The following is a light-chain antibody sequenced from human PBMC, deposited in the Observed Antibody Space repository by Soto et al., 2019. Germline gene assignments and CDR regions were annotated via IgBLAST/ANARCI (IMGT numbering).Light chain of an antibody. Sequence: EILLTQSPGTLSLSPGETATLSCRASQSVTSTYLAWYQQRLGQSPRLILYGVSTRGTGFPDRFSGGGSGPDFTLSISRLETEYSAVDYWHFKQFDSSLIYSLGQWTKLEI. CDR1: QSVTSTY. CDR2: GVS. CDR3: KQFDSSLIYS. J-gene: IGKJ2*03. V-gene: IGKV3-20*01.